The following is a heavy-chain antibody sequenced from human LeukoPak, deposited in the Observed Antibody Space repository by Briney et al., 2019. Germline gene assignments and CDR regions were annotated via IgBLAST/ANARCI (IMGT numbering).Heavy chain of an antibody. V-gene: IGHV3-23*01. J-gene: IGHJ6*02. Sequence: PGGSLRLSCATSGFTFSFAAMTWVRQGPGKGLEWVSLISASGANTYYAGSVRGRFTISRDNSQNTVFLQMNSVRVEDTAVYYCARSYSNHLFGMDVWGQGTAVTVSS. CDR3: ARSYSNHLFGMDV. CDR1: GFTFSFAA. CDR2: ISASGANT. D-gene: IGHD4-11*01.